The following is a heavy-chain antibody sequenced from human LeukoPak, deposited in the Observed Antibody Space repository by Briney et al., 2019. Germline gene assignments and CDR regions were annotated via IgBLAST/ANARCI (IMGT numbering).Heavy chain of an antibody. Sequence: ASVKVSCKASGYTFTSYGISWVRQAPGQGLEWMGWISAYNGNTNYAQKLQGRVTLTTDTSTNTAHMELRGLRSDDTAVYYCARTAPGTSLGGYYYYMDVWGKGTTVTVSS. V-gene: IGHV1-18*01. J-gene: IGHJ6*03. CDR1: GYTFTSYG. CDR2: ISAYNGNT. D-gene: IGHD1/OR15-1a*01. CDR3: ARTAPGTSLGGYYYYMDV.